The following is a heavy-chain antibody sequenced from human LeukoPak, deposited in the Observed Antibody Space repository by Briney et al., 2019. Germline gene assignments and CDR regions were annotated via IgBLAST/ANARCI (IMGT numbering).Heavy chain of an antibody. J-gene: IGHJ6*02. Sequence: SGGSLRLSCAASGFTFSSYAISWVRQAPGQGLEWMGGIIPIFGTANYAQKFQGRVTITADESTSTAYMELSSLRSEDTAVYYCAREAYYDSWEGVRNYYYGMDVWGQGTTVTVSS. CDR3: AREAYYDSWEGVRNYYYGMDV. D-gene: IGHD3-22*01. V-gene: IGHV1-69*01. CDR2: IIPIFGTA. CDR1: GFTFSSYA.